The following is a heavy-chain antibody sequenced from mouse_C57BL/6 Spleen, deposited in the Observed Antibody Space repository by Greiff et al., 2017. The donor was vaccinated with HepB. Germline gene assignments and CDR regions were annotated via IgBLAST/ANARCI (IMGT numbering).Heavy chain of an antibody. Sequence: EVQLQQSGPELVKPGASVKISCKASGYTFTDYYMNWVKQSHGKSLEWIGDINPNNGGTSYNQKFKGKATLTVDKSSSTAYMELRSLTSEDSAVYYCAIWSFITTVVGGFAYYALDYWGQGTSVTVSS. D-gene: IGHD1-1*01. V-gene: IGHV1-26*01. CDR1: GYTFTDYY. CDR2: INPNNGGT. CDR3: AIWSFITTVVGGFAYYALDY. J-gene: IGHJ4*01.